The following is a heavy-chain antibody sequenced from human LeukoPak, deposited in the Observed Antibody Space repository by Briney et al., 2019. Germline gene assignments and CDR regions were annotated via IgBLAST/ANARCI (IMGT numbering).Heavy chain of an antibody. J-gene: IGHJ4*02. D-gene: IGHD3-9*01. V-gene: IGHV3-7*02. CDR3: AILTGYPL. CDR1: GFTFSSYW. Sequence: GGSLRLSCAASGFTFSSYWMSWVRQAPGRGPEWVANIKQDGSEIYYVDSVKGRFTISRDNAKNTLYLQMNSLRVEDTAEYYCAILTGYPLWGQGTLVTVSS. CDR2: IKQDGSEI.